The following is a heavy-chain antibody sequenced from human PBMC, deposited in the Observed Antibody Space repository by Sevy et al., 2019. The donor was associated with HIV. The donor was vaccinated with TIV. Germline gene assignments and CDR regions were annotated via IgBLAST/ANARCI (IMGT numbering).Heavy chain of an antibody. CDR2: IKTKAAGGTS. Sequence: GGSLRLSCAASGFIFSDAWMTWVRQAPGKGLEWVGHIKTKAAGGTSHYAAPVEGRFTISRDDSKNTLYLQMNSLKTEDTAVYYCFDTLTEFDYWGPGTLVTVSS. CDR3: FDTLTEFDY. D-gene: IGHD4-4*01. CDR1: GFIFSDAW. J-gene: IGHJ4*02. V-gene: IGHV3-15*01.